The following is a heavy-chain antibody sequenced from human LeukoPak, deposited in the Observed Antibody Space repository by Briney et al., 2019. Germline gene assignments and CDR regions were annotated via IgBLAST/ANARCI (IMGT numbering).Heavy chain of an antibody. CDR3: ARVIDYYDNWFDP. CDR1: GFTFNNYN. V-gene: IGHV3-21*01. J-gene: IGHJ5*02. CDR2: ISSISSSYI. Sequence: TGGSLRLSCAASGFTFNNYNMNWVRQAPGKGLEWVSSISSISSSYIYYADSVKGRFTISRDNAKNTLYLQMNSLRAEDTAVYYCARVIDYYDNWFDPWGQGTLVTVSS. D-gene: IGHD3-22*01.